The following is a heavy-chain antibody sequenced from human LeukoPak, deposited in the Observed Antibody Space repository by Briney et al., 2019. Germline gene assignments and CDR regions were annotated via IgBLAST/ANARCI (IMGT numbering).Heavy chain of an antibody. J-gene: IGHJ2*01. CDR2: IYHSGST. Sequence: PSETLSLTCAVSGGSISSSNWWSWVRQPPGKGLEWIGEIYHSGSTNSNPSLQSRVTISVDKSKNQFSLKLSSVTAADTAVYYCASTYGSENYYNQRWYFALWGRGTLVTVSS. D-gene: IGHD3-10*01. CDR1: GGSISSSNW. CDR3: ASTYGSENYYNQRWYFAL. V-gene: IGHV4-4*02.